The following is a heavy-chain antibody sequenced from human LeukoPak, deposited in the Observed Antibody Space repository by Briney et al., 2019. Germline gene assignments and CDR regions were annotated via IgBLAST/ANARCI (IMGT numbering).Heavy chain of an antibody. CDR1: GGTFSSYA. D-gene: IGHD3-22*01. J-gene: IGHJ6*02. V-gene: IGHV1-69*13. CDR3: ARVGAYYYDSSGYSEYYYGMDV. Sequence: ASVKVSCKASGGTFSSYAISWVRQAPGQGLEWMGGIIPIFGTANYAQKFQGRVTITADESTSTAYMELSSLRSEDTAVYYCARVGAYYYDSSGYSEYYYGMDVWGQGTTVTVSS. CDR2: IIPIFGTA.